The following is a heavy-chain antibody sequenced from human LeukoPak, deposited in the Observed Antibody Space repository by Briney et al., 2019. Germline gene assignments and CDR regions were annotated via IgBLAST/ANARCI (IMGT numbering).Heavy chain of an antibody. CDR2: IYHSGST. CDR3: ARTEYSSSRLNGGEDY. D-gene: IGHD6-6*01. Sequence: SETLSLTCTVSGGSISSGGYYWSWIRQPPGKGLEWIGYIYHSGSTYYNPSLKSRVTISVDRSKNQFSLKLSSVTAADTAVYYCARTEYSSSRLNGGEDYWGQGTLVTVSS. J-gene: IGHJ4*02. CDR1: GGSISSGGYY. V-gene: IGHV4-30-2*01.